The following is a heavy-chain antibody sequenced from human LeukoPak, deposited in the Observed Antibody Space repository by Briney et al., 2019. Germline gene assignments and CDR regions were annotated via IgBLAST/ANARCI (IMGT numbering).Heavy chain of an antibody. Sequence: PGGSLRLSCAASGFTFSSYAMSWVRRAPGKGLEWVSAISGSGGSTYYADSVKGRFTISRDDSKNTLYLQMNSLRAEDTAVYYCAKDIVVGATSSFDYWGQGTLVTVSS. J-gene: IGHJ4*02. CDR3: AKDIVVGATSSFDY. D-gene: IGHD1-26*01. CDR2: ISGSGGST. V-gene: IGHV3-23*01. CDR1: GFTFSSYA.